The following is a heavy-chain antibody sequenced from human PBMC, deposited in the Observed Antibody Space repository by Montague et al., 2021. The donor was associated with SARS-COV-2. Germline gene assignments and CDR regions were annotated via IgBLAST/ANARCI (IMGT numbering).Heavy chain of an antibody. CDR2: INPTGTT. Sequence: SETLSLTCAVYDESFSGNSFFTYYWSWIRQPPGKGLEWIGEINPTGTTHSHPSLDTLSGISVDTWKNQFSISLISVTAADTTVYYCARGLGLCNGGSCYFAGFDPWGQGTPVTVSS. J-gene: IGHJ5*02. CDR1: DESFSGNS. CDR3: ARGLGLCNGGSCYFAGFDP. D-gene: IGHD2-15*01. V-gene: IGHV4-34*01.